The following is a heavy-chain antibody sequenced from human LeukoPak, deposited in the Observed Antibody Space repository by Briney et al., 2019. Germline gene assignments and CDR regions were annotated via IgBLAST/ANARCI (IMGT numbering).Heavy chain of an antibody. CDR2: IKQDGTEK. J-gene: IGHJ4*02. V-gene: IGHV3-7*04. Sequence: GGSLRLSCAASGFTFNIYWMSWVRQAPGEGLEWVANIKQDGTEKYYMDSVKGRFSISRDNAKNSLYLQMNALRAEDTAVYYCARDVRPDYWGQGTLVTVST. CDR3: ARDVRPDY. CDR1: GFTFNIYW. D-gene: IGHD6-6*01.